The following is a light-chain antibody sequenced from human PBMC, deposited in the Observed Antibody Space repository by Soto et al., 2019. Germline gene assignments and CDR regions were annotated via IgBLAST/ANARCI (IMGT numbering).Light chain of an antibody. CDR2: NNN. Sequence: QSVLTQPPSASGTPGQRVTISCSGSRSNIGSNYVYWYQQLPGTAPKLLVYNNNQRPSGVPDRFSGSKSGTSASLAISGLRSEGEADYYCATWDDSLTGWVFGGGTKVTVL. J-gene: IGLJ3*02. CDR1: RSNIGSNY. V-gene: IGLV1-47*02. CDR3: ATWDDSLTGWV.